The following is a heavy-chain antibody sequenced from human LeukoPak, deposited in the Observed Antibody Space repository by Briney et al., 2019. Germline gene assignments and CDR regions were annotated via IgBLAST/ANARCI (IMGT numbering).Heavy chain of an antibody. J-gene: IGHJ6*02. CDR2: IYSGGTT. CDR1: GFSVSSNY. CDR3: ARGYGMDV. V-gene: IGHV3-53*01. Sequence: GGSLRLSGAAFGFSVSSNYMSWVRQAPGKGLEWVSVIYSGGTTYYADSVKGRFTISRDNSKNTLYLQMNSLRVEDTAVYYCARGYGMDVWGQGTTVTVSS.